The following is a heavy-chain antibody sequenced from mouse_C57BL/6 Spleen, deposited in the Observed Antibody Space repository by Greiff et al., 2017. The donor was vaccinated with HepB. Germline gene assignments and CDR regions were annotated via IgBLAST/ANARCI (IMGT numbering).Heavy chain of an antibody. J-gene: IGHJ4*01. D-gene: IGHD1-1*01. CDR3: TRGVVATGNAMDY. V-gene: IGHV5-9-1*02. CDR1: GFTFSSYA. CDR2: ISSGGDYI. Sequence: EVQRVESGEGLVKPGGSLKLSCAASGFTFSSYAMSWVRQTPEKRLEWVAYISSGGDYIYYADTVKGRFTISRDNARNTLYLQMSSLKSEDTAMYYCTRGVVATGNAMDYWGQGTSVTVSS.